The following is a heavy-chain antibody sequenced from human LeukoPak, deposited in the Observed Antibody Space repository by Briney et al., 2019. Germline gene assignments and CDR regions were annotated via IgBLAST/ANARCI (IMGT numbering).Heavy chain of an antibody. CDR1: GGSFSGYY. CDR3: ARGGSIVVVFAFDI. D-gene: IGHD3-22*01. V-gene: IGHV4-34*01. CDR2: INHSGST. Sequence: SETLSLTCAVYGGSFSGYYWSWIRQPPRKGLEWIGEINHSGSTNYNPSLKSRVTISVDTSKNQFSLKLSSVTAADTAVYYCARGGSIVVVFAFDIWGQGTMVTVSS. J-gene: IGHJ3*02.